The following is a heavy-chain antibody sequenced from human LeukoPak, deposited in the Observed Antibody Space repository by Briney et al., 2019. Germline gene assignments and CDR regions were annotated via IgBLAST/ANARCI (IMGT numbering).Heavy chain of an antibody. CDR2: IYYGGTT. CDR3: ARDTTVASGMQP. V-gene: IGHV4-59*01. J-gene: IGHJ5*02. D-gene: IGHD4-23*01. Sequence: SETLSLTCSVSGGSLSTYSWSGVRQSPWKRLEWIGYIYYGGTTNYNPSLTSRVTISADTAKNQFSLRLRSVTAADTAIYYCARDTTVASGMQPWGQGTLVTVSS. CDR1: GGSLSTYS.